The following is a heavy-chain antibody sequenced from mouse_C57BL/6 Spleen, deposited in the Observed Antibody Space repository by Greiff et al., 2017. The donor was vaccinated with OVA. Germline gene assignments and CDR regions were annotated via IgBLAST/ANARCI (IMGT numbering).Heavy chain of an antibody. Sequence: EVQLVESGGGLVQPKGSLKLSCAASGFSFNTYAMNWVRQAPGKGLEWVARIRSKSNNYATYYADSVKDRFTISRDDSESMLYLQMNNLKTEDTAMYYCVRQGLGIPFDYWGQGTTLTVSS. V-gene: IGHV10-1*01. D-gene: IGHD4-1*01. CDR2: IRSKSNNYAT. CDR3: VRQGLGIPFDY. J-gene: IGHJ2*01. CDR1: GFSFNTYA.